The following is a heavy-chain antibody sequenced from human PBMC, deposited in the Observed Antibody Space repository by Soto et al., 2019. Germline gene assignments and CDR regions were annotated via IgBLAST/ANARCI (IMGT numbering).Heavy chain of an antibody. V-gene: IGHV4-34*01. Sequence: QVQLQQWGAGPLRPLETLSLTCGVSGGSFSGYYWAWILQSPGEGLEWIGEINDRGSINYNPSLKGRVSISVDTSKNHYSLTLRSVTAAATAVYYCARECLDILPGPPWVWYFDLWGRGTLVTVSS. CDR2: INDRGSI. CDR1: GGSFSGYY. D-gene: IGHD3-9*01. CDR3: ARECLDILPGPPWVWYFDL. J-gene: IGHJ2*01.